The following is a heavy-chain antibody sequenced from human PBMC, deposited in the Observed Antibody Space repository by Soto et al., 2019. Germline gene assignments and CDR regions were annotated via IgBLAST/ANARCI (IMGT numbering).Heavy chain of an antibody. J-gene: IGHJ6*02. CDR2: IYYSGST. CDR1: GGSISSGDYY. Sequence: SETLSHTCTVSGGSISSGDYYWNWIRQPPGKGLEWIGYIYYSGSTYYNPSLKSRVTISVDTSKNQFSLKLSSVTAADTAVYYCARDLGYSYGGYYYYGMDVWGQGTTVT. CDR3: ARDLGYSYGGYYYYGMDV. V-gene: IGHV4-30-4*02. D-gene: IGHD5-18*01.